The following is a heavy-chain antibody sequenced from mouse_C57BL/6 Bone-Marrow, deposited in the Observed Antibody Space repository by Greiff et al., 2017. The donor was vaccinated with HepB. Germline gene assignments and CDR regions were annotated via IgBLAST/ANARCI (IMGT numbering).Heavy chain of an antibody. D-gene: IGHD1-1*01. V-gene: IGHV1-87*01. CDR1: YTFSRRVH. CDR2: GQGLEWIG. Sequence: VKVVESGPELARPWASVKISCQAFYTFSRRVHFAIRDTNYWMQWVKQRPGQGLEWIGAIYPGNGDTSYNQKFKGKATLTADKSSSTAYMQLSSLKSDDSAVYYCALYYYGSSYHWDFDVRGTGTTVTVSS. J-gene: IGHJ1*03. CDR3: SDDSAVYYCALYYYGSSYHWDFDV.